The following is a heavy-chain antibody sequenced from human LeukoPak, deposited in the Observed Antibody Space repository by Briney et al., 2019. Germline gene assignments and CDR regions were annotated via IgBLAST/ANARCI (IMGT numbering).Heavy chain of an antibody. Sequence: SETLSLTCSVSGGSISSGSYYWTWIRQPPGEGLEWLAYIYYYGSTNYNPSLESRLTLTVDTSKNQFSLKLSSVTAADTAVYYCAREGAGSYGFRYIDVWGKGTTVTVS. CDR1: GGSISSGSYY. CDR3: AREGAGSYGFRYIDV. CDR2: IYYYGST. V-gene: IGHV4-61*01. D-gene: IGHD5-18*01. J-gene: IGHJ6*03.